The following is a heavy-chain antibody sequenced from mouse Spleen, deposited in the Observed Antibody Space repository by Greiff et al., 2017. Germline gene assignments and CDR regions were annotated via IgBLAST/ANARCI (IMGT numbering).Heavy chain of an antibody. J-gene: IGHJ3*01. CDR1: GFTFSDYY. Sequence: DVQLQESGGGLVKPGGSLKLSCAASGFTFSDYYMYWVRQTPEKRLEWVATISDGGSYTYYPDSVKGRFTISRDNAKNNLYLQMSSLKSEDTAMYYCARGWGKRAWFAYWGQGTLVTVSA. CDR2: ISDGGSYT. V-gene: IGHV5-4*02. D-gene: IGHD1-1*02. CDR3: ARGWGKRAWFAY.